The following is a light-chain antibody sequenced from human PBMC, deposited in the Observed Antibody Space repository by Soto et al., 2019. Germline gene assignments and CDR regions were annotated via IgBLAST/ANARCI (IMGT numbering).Light chain of an antibody. CDR1: SSDVGGYNY. CDR2: DVS. CDR3: SSYTSSSLYV. Sequence: QSALTQPASVSGSPGQSITISCTGTSSDVGGYNYVSWYQQHPGKAPKLMIYDVSNRPSGVPNRFSGSKSGNTASLTISGLQAEDEADYYCSSYTSSSLYVFGTGTKLTVL. J-gene: IGLJ1*01. V-gene: IGLV2-14*01.